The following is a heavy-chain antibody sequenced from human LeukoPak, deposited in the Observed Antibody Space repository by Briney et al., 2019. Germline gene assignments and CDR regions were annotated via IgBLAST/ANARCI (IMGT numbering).Heavy chain of an antibody. J-gene: IGHJ3*02. D-gene: IGHD3-22*01. CDR1: GFTFSSYW. Sequence: GGSLRLSCAASGFTFSSYWMSWVRQAPGKGLEWVANIKQDGSEKYYVDSVKGRFTISRDNAKNSLYLQMNSLRAEDTAVYYCARGITMIVVVHDDAFDIWGQGTMVTVSS. V-gene: IGHV3-7*01. CDR3: ARGITMIVVVHDDAFDI. CDR2: IKQDGSEK.